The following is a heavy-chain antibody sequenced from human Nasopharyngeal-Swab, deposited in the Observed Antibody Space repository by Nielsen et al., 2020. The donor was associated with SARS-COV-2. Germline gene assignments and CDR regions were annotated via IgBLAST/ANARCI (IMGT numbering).Heavy chain of an antibody. CDR3: AAGVYYDFWSGYPPLDY. Sequence: SVKVSCKASGFTFTSSAVQWVRQARGQRLEWIGWIVVGSGNTNYAQKFQERVTITRDMSTSAAYMELSSLRSEDTAVYYCAAGVYYDFWSGYPPLDYWGQGTLVTVSS. CDR2: IVVGSGNT. V-gene: IGHV1-58*01. D-gene: IGHD3-3*01. J-gene: IGHJ4*02. CDR1: GFTFTSSA.